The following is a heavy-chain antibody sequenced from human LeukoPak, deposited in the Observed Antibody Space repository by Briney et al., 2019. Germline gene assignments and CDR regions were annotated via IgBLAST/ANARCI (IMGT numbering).Heavy chain of an antibody. V-gene: IGHV3-21*01. D-gene: IGHD1-26*01. CDR2: ISGRSDDI. J-gene: IGHJ4*02. CDR3: ARRGYHDYSGFDY. CDR1: EFTFSSYS. Sequence: KSGGSLRLSCAGSEFTFSSYSMHWLRQAPGKGLEWVSSISGRSDDIYYADSVQGRFTISRDNSKNSLYLQMKSLRAEDTALYYCARRGYHDYSGFDYWGQGTLVTVSS.